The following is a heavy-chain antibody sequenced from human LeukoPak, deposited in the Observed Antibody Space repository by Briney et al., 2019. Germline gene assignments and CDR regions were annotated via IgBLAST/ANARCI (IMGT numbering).Heavy chain of an antibody. V-gene: IGHV1-8*01. Sequence: ASVTVSCTASGYPFSIYEINWVRPAPGQGLEWMGWMNPNTGNTGYAQKFQGRVTMTRDASISTAYMELSSLRSEDTAVYYCARPIGAVAGTGLDYWGQGTLVTVSS. CDR1: GYPFSIYE. CDR3: ARPIGAVAGTGLDY. CDR2: MNPNTGNT. J-gene: IGHJ4*02. D-gene: IGHD6-19*01.